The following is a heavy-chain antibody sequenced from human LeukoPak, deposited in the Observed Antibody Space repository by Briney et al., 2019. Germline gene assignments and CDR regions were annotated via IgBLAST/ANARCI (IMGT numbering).Heavy chain of an antibody. CDR2: IYYSGST. Sequence: SETLSLTCTVSGGSISSGNFFWTWIRQPAGKGLEWIGYIYYSGSTNYNPSLKSRVTISVDTSKNQFSLRLSSVTAADTAVYYCARVTGYMIEDYFDYWGQGTLVTVSS. V-gene: IGHV4-61*10. CDR1: GGSISSGNFF. J-gene: IGHJ4*02. D-gene: IGHD3-22*01. CDR3: ARVTGYMIEDYFDY.